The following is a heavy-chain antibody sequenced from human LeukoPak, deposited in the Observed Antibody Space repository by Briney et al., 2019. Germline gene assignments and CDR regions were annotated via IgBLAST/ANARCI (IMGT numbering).Heavy chain of an antibody. V-gene: IGHV1-18*01. J-gene: IGHJ4*02. CDR3: ARDEAGFGTTPLDY. CDR2: ISTYNGNT. CDR1: GYTFTSYG. D-gene: IGHD2-8*01. Sequence: ASVKVSCKASGYTFTSYGITWVRQAPGRGLQRMGGISTYNGNTHYAQRFRGRVTMTTDTSTSTVYMELRSLRSDDTAVYYCARDEAGFGTTPLDYWGQGTLVTVSS.